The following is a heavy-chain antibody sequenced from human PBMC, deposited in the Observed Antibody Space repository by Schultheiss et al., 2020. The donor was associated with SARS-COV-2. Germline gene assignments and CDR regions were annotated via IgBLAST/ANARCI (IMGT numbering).Heavy chain of an antibody. CDR3: ARAGDGYNYYPYWYFDL. D-gene: IGHD5-24*01. Sequence: GGSLRLSCAASGFTFSSYEMNWVRQAPGKGLEWVSYISSSGSTIYYADSVKGRFTISRDNAKNSLYLQMNSLRAEDTAVYYCARAGDGYNYYPYWYFDLWGRGTLVTVSS. J-gene: IGHJ2*01. CDR2: ISSSGSTI. V-gene: IGHV3-48*03. CDR1: GFTFSSYE.